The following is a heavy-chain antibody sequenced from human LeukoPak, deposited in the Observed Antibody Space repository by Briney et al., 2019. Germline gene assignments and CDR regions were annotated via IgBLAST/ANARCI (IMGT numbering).Heavy chain of an antibody. CDR2: IDWDDDK. Sequence: TLSLTCTVSGGSISSYDWSWIRQPAGKALEWLARIDWDDDKYYSTSLKTRLTISKDTSKNQVVLTMTNMDPVDTATYYCARMNAIAAAGLFDYWGQGTLVTVSS. CDR1: GGSISSYDW. CDR3: ARMNAIAAAGLFDY. V-gene: IGHV2-70*11. J-gene: IGHJ4*02. D-gene: IGHD6-13*01.